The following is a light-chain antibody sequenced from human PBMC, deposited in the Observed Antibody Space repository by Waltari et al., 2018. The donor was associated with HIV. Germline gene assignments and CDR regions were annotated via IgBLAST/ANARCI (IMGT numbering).Light chain of an antibody. Sequence: QSALTQPASVSGSPGQSITISCTGTSSDVGGYNLVSWYQQHPGKAPKLMIYEVSKRPSGVANRVSGSKSGNTASLTISGLQAGDEADYYCCAYAGSTTYVIFGGGTKLTVL. CDR2: EVS. CDR3: CAYAGSTTYVI. J-gene: IGLJ2*01. V-gene: IGLV2-23*02. CDR1: SSDVGGYNL.